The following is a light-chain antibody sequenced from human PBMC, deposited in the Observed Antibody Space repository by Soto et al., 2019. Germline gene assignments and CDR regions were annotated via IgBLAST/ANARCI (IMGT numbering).Light chain of an antibody. CDR2: DAS. J-gene: IGKJ1*01. V-gene: IGKV3-20*01. Sequence: EILFTQSPGTLSSSPGERITLSCRASQSVTTSLAWYQHQPGQAPRLLIYDASNRPNGIPARFSGSGSGTDFTLTLSRLEPEDFALYYCQQYGSSHPRTFGQGTKVDIK. CDR1: QSVTTS. CDR3: QQYGSSHPRT.